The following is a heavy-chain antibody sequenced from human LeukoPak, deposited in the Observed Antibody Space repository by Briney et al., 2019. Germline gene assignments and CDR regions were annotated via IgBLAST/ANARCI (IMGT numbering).Heavy chain of an antibody. Sequence: PGGSLRLSCAASGFTFSSYAMHWVRQAPGKGLEWVAVISYDGSNKYYADSVKGRFTISRDNSKNTLYLQMNSLRAEDTAVYYCARASRIAAAGMVSYWGQGTLVTVSS. CDR1: GFTFSSYA. J-gene: IGHJ4*02. D-gene: IGHD6-13*01. V-gene: IGHV3-30*01. CDR3: ARASRIAAAGMVSY. CDR2: ISYDGSNK.